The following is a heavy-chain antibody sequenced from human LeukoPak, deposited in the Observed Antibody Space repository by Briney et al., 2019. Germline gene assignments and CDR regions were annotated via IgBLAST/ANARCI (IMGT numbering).Heavy chain of an antibody. V-gene: IGHV5-10-1*01. CDR2: IDPSDSHT. Sequence: GESLKISCKGSGYMFASYWISWVRQIPGKGLEWMGRIDPSDSHTNYSPSFQGHVTISGDKSISTAYLQWSSLKASDTAMYYCARQYHYDSSGYPYAFEIWGPGTLVTVSS. CDR1: GYMFASYW. J-gene: IGHJ3*02. CDR3: ARQYHYDSSGYPYAFEI. D-gene: IGHD3-22*01.